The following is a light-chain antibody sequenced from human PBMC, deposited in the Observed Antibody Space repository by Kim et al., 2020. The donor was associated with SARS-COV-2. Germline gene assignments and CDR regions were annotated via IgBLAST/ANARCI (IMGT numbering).Light chain of an antibody. Sequence: VSPGQTASITCSGDKLGDKYACWYQQKPGQSPVLVIYQDSKRPSGIPERFSRSNSGNTATLTISGTQAMDEADYYCQAWDSSTVVFGGGTQLTVL. CDR2: QDS. CDR1: KLGDKY. J-gene: IGLJ2*01. CDR3: QAWDSSTVV. V-gene: IGLV3-1*01.